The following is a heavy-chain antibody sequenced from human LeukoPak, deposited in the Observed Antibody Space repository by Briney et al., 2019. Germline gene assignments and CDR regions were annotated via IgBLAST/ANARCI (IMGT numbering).Heavy chain of an antibody. CDR3: AREPGPGYFDY. CDR2: ISHDGSDK. CDR1: GFTFSSYW. V-gene: IGHV3-30-3*01. D-gene: IGHD1-14*01. Sequence: GGSLRLSCAASGFTFSSYWMNWVRQAPGKGLEWVAVISHDGSDKHYTDSVKGRFTIARDNSRNTLYLQMNSLRTEDTAVYYCAREPGPGYFDYWGQGTLVTVSS. J-gene: IGHJ4*02.